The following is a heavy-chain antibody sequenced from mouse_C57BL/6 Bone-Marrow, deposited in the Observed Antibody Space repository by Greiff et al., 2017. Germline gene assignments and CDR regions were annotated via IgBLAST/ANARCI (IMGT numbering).Heavy chain of an antibody. Sequence: EVQLQQSGAELVRPGASVKLSCTASGFNIKDDYMHWVKQRPEQGLEWIGWLDPENGDTEYASKFQGKATITADTSSNTAYLQLSSLTSEDTAVYYCSALEGVIGWGQGTTLTVSS. V-gene: IGHV14-4*01. D-gene: IGHD2-14*01. J-gene: IGHJ2*01. CDR3: SALEGVIG. CDR1: GFNIKDDY. CDR2: LDPENGDT.